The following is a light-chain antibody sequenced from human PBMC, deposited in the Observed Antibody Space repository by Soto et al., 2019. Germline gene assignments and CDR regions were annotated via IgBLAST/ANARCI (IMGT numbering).Light chain of an antibody. CDR1: SSDDGGYNY. Sequence: QSALTQPASVSGSPGQSITISCTGSSSDDGGYNYVSWYQQHPGKAPKLLIHDVTNRPSGVSDRFSGSKSGNTASLTISGLQAEDEAHYYCSSYTTSRTPHVTFGGGTKLTVL. V-gene: IGLV2-14*03. CDR2: DVT. CDR3: SSYTTSRTPHVT. J-gene: IGLJ2*01.